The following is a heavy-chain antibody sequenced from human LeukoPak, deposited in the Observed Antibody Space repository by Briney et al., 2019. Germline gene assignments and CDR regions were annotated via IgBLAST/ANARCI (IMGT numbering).Heavy chain of an antibody. V-gene: IGHV3-23*01. CDR1: GFTFSSYA. J-gene: IGHJ5*01. CDR3: AKGHGDNSVYDS. D-gene: IGHD4-17*01. Sequence: PGGSLRLSCAASGFTFSSYAMSSVRQAPGKGLEWVSAISGSGGSTYYADSVKGRFTISRDNSKDTLHLQMNSLRVEDTAVYYCAKGHGDNSVYDSWGQGTLVTVSS. CDR2: ISGSGGST.